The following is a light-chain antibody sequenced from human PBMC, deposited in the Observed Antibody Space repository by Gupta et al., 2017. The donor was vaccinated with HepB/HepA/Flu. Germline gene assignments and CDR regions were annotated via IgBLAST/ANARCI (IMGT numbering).Light chain of an antibody. CDR2: GAS. CDR3: RQEYGYPRT. V-gene: IGKV1-6*01. J-gene: IGKJ1*01. Sequence: AIQMTQSPSSLSASVGDRVTITCRASQDIASDLGWYQHKPGTAPRLLIYGASTLQAGVPSRFSGRGSVTDFALTISSLQPEDFALYYCRQEYGYPRTFGQGTKVDVK. CDR1: QDIASD.